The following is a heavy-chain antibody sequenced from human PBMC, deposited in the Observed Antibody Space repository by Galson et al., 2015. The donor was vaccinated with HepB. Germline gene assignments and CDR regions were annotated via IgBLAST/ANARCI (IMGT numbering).Heavy chain of an antibody. D-gene: IGHD3-16*01. J-gene: IGHJ3*02. Sequence: SVKASCKASGCTFTNHGISWVRQAPGQGLEWMGGIIPSNGNTNYAQRFRGRVTITADASTGTAYLELRSLPSEDSAVYYCARDDPCWESRRGSFDIWGQGTTVIVSP. V-gene: IGHV1-18*01. CDR3: ARDDPCWESRRGSFDI. CDR1: GCTFTNHG. CDR2: IIPSNGNT.